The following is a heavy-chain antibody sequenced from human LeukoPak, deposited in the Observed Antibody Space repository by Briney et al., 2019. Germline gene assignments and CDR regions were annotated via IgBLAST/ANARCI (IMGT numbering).Heavy chain of an antibody. Sequence: SETLSLTCAVYGGSFSGYYWSWIRQPPGKGLEWIGEINHSGSTNYNPSLKSRVTITVDTSKNRFSLKLRSVTAADTAVYYCARGRRSGGNFDYWGQGTLVTVSS. J-gene: IGHJ4*02. CDR3: ARGRRSGGNFDY. CDR1: GGSFSGYY. V-gene: IGHV4-34*01. CDR2: INHSGST. D-gene: IGHD2-15*01.